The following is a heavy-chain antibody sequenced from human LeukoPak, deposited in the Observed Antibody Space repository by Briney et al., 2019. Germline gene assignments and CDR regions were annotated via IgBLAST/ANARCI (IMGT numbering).Heavy chain of an antibody. Sequence: SETLSLTCAVYGGSFSGYYWSWIRQPPGKGLEWIGEINHSGSTHYNPSLKSRVTISVDTSKNQFSLKLSSVTAADTAVYYCARVGAKGRWLQLKYYFDYWGQGTLVTVSS. CDR3: ARVGAKGRWLQLKYYFDY. CDR2: INHSGST. V-gene: IGHV4-34*01. J-gene: IGHJ4*02. D-gene: IGHD5-24*01. CDR1: GGSFSGYY.